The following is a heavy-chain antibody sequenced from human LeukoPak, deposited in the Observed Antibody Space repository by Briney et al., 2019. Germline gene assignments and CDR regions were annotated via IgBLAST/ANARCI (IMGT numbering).Heavy chain of an antibody. CDR1: GFTFSNAW. CDR2: IYSGGST. Sequence: GGSLRLSCAASGFTFSNAWMSWVRQAPGKGLEWVSVIYSGGSTYYADSVKGRFTISRDNSKNTLYLQMNSLRAEDTAVYYCARDLTSSSGWSWGQGTLVTVSS. J-gene: IGHJ5*02. V-gene: IGHV3-66*02. CDR3: ARDLTSSSGWS. D-gene: IGHD6-19*01.